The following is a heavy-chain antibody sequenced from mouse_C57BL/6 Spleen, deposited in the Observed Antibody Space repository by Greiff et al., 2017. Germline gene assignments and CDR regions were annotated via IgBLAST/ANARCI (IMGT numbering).Heavy chain of an antibody. CDR2: ISYDGSN. V-gene: IGHV3-6*01. CDR1: GYSITSGYY. J-gene: IGHJ1*03. Sequence: EVKVEESGPGLVKPSQSLSLTCSVTGYSITSGYYWNWIRQFPGNKLEWMGYISYDGSNNYNPSLKNRISITRDTSKNQFFLKLNSVTTEDTATYYCAREGPRYWYFDVWGTGTTVTVSS. CDR3: AREGPRYWYFDV.